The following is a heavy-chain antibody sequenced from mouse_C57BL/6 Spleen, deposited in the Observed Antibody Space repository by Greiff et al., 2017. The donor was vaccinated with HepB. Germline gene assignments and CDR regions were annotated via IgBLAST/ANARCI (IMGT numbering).Heavy chain of an antibody. CDR1: GYTFTSYW. CDR2: IDPSDSYT. Sequence: QVQLQQPGAELVRPGTSVKLSCKASGYTFTSYWMHWVKQRPGQGLEWIGVIDPSDSYTNYNQKFKGKATLTVDTSSSTAYMQLSSLTSEDSAVYYCARDSHYYGSRYFDYWGQGTTLTVSS. J-gene: IGHJ2*01. V-gene: IGHV1-59*01. D-gene: IGHD1-1*01. CDR3: ARDSHYYGSRYFDY.